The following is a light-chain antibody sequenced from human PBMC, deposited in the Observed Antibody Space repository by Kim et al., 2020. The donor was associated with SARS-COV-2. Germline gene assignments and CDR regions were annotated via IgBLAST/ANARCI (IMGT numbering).Light chain of an antibody. V-gene: IGLV3-19*01. Sequence: SSELTQDPAVSVALGQTVRITCQGDSLRRYYASWYQQKPGKAPVLVIYGKNNRPSGIPDRFSGSSSGNTASLTITGAQAEEEADYYCKSRDSSGKVVFGGGTKLTVL. CDR2: GKN. J-gene: IGLJ2*01. CDR3: KSRDSSGKVV. CDR1: SLRRYY.